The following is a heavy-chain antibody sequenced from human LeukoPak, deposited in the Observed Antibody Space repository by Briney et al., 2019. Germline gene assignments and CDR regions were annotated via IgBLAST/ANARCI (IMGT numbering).Heavy chain of an antibody. Sequence: GASVKVSCKAFGYTFTGYYIHWVRQAPGQGLEWMGRINPNSGGTNYVQRFQGRVTMTRDTSTSTVYMELSSLRSEDTAVYYCARDAAVRGAWFDPWGQGTLVTVSS. CDR1: GYTFTGYY. D-gene: IGHD6-13*01. V-gene: IGHV1-2*06. J-gene: IGHJ5*02. CDR3: ARDAAVRGAWFDP. CDR2: INPNSGGT.